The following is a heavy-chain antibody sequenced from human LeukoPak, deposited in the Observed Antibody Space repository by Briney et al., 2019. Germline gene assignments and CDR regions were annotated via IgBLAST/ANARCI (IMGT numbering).Heavy chain of an antibody. J-gene: IGHJ4*02. CDR3: ARHEWNYVTYFDF. D-gene: IGHD1-7*01. V-gene: IGHV4-39*01. Sequence: SETLSLTCTVSGGSLSSTNYYWGWIRQPPGKGLEWIGSVSYSGSTYYNPSLQDRITILVGTSKNQFSLRLTSVTAADAAVYYCARHEWNYVTYFDFWGQGTRVTVSS. CDR2: VSYSGST. CDR1: GGSLSSTNYY.